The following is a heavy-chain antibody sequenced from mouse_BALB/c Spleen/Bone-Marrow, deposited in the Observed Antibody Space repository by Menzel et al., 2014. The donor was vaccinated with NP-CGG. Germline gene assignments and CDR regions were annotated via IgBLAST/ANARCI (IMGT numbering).Heavy chain of an antibody. CDR1: GYTFSNYW. Sequence: VQLQQSGAELIKPGPSVKISCKATGYTFSNYWIEWIKQRPGHGLEWIGEILPGSGSTNYNEKFKGKATFTADTSSNTAYMQLSGLTSEDSAVYYCAKWLLGAMDYWGQGTSVTVSS. CDR2: ILPGSGST. V-gene: IGHV1-9*01. D-gene: IGHD2-3*01. CDR3: AKWLLGAMDY. J-gene: IGHJ4*01.